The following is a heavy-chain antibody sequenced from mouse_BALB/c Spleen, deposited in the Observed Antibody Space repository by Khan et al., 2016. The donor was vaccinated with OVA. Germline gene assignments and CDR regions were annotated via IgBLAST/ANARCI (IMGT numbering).Heavy chain of an antibody. J-gene: IGHJ3*01. CDR1: GYTFTDSY. V-gene: IGHV1-77*01. D-gene: IGHD2-13*01. CDR2: ISPGSGDT. Sequence: QVQLKQSGAELARPGASVKLSCKASGYTFTDSYINWVKQRTGQGLEWIGEISPGSGDTYYNARFKGKATLTDDKSSSTASMQLSSLTYEASAVYFVARSNVYGDTFAYWGPGPLVTVSA. CDR3: ARSNVYGDTFAY.